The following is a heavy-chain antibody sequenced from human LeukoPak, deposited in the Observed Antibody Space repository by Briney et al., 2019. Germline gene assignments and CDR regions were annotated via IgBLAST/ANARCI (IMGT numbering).Heavy chain of an antibody. CDR2: IYSGGSI. CDR1: GFTVSSNY. Sequence: PGGSLRLSCAASGFTVSSNYMGWVRQAPGKGLEWVSVIYSGGSIYYADSVKGRFTISRDNSKNTLYLQMNSLRAEDTAVYYCASPKTGETPKRLDYWGQGTLVTVSS. D-gene: IGHD5-24*01. V-gene: IGHV3-66*01. J-gene: IGHJ4*02. CDR3: ASPKTGETPKRLDY.